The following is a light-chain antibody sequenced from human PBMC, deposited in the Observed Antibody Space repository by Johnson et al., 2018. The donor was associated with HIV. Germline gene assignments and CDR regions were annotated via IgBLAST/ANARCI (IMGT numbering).Light chain of an antibody. CDR1: SSNIGNNF. J-gene: IGLJ1*01. CDR2: ENN. V-gene: IGLV1-51*02. Sequence: QSVLTQPPSVSAAPGQKVTISCSGSSSNIGNNFVSWYQQFPGTAPRLLIYENNKRPSGIADRFSGSKSGTSATMGITGLQTGDEADYYCGTWDSSLSAHYVFGTGTKVTVL. CDR3: GTWDSSLSAHYV.